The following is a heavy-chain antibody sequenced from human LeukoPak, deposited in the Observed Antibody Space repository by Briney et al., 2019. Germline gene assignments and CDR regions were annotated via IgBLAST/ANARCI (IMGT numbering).Heavy chain of an antibody. J-gene: IGHJ6*03. Sequence: SETLSLTCTVSGGSISSYYWSWIRQPPGKGLEWIGYIYYSGSTNYNPSLKSRVTISVDTSKNQFSLKLSSVTAADTAVYYCARVGYGSGSYYANYYYYYYYMDVWGKGTTVTISS. CDR2: IYYSGST. CDR1: GGSISSYY. V-gene: IGHV4-59*01. CDR3: ARVGYGSGSYYANYYYYYYYMDV. D-gene: IGHD3-10*01.